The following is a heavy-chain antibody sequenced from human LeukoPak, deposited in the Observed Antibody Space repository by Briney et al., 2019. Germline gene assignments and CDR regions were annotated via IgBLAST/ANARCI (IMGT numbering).Heavy chain of an antibody. CDR1: GFTFSNSA. D-gene: IGHD6-19*01. CDR2: LSGSGITT. V-gene: IGHV3-23*01. CDR3: AKGIYSSGWSYFDY. J-gene: IGHJ4*01. Sequence: GGSLRLSCAASGFTFSNSAMSWVRQAPGKGLEWVSNLSGSGITTYYADSVKGRFTISRDNSKNTLYLQMNSLRAEDTAVYYCAKGIYSSGWSYFDYWGHGTLVTVSS.